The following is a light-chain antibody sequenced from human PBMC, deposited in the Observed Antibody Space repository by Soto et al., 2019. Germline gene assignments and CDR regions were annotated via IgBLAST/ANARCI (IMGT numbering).Light chain of an antibody. CDR1: QSVSNN. CDR2: GAS. V-gene: IGKV3D-15*01. CDR3: QQYNNWWT. J-gene: IGKJ1*01. Sequence: EIVMTQSPATLSLSPGERATLSCRASQSVSNNLAWYQQKPGQAPRFLIYGASTRATGIPDRFSGSGSGTDFTLTISSLQSEDFAVYYCQQYNNWWTFGQGTKVDIK.